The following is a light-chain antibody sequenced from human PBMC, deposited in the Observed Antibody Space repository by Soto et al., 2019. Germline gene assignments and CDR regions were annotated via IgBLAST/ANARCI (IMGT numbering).Light chain of an antibody. J-gene: IGKJ5*01. Sequence: EIVLTQSPGTLSLSPGERATLSCRASQTLSNSFIAWYQQKPGQAPRLLIYDTSSRATGVPDRYSASGSGTDFTLTISRLEPEDFAVFFCQQYGTSEIIFGQGTHWRL. CDR3: QQYGTSEII. CDR2: DTS. CDR1: QTLSNSF. V-gene: IGKV3-20*01.